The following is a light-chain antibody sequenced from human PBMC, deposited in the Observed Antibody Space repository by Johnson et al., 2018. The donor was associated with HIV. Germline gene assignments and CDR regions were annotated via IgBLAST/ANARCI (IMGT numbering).Light chain of an antibody. V-gene: IGLV1-51*02. CDR1: SSNIGNNY. Sequence: QSVLTQPPSVSAAPGQKVTIFCSGSSSNIGNNYVSWYQQFPGAAPKLLIYEDNKRPSGIPDRFSGSKSGTSATLGITGLQTGDEADYYCAKGDRSLTIGGGFGSGTKVTVL. CDR3: AKGDRSLTIGGG. CDR2: EDN. J-gene: IGLJ1*01.